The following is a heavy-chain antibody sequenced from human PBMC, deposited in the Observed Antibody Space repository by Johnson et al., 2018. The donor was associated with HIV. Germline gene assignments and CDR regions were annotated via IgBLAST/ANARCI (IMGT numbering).Heavy chain of an antibody. D-gene: IGHD3-10*01. CDR3: TTGVFHAFDM. Sequence: VQLVESGGGVVQPGRSLRLSCAASGFTFSPYWVHWVRQAPGQGLVWVSSIVSDVSSAIYTDSVTGRFTISRDNTKNTVYLQMNSLRAEDTAVYYCTTGVFHAFDMWGQGTMVTVSS. V-gene: IGHV3-74*02. CDR2: IVSDVSSA. J-gene: IGHJ3*02. CDR1: GFTFSPYW.